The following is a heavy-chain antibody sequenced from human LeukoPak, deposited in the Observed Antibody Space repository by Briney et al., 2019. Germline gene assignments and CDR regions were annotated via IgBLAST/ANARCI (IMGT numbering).Heavy chain of an antibody. D-gene: IGHD2-15*01. CDR1: GFNFSNYA. CDR2: VNSNDRP. CDR3: AKARAAVVEAAINY. J-gene: IGHJ4*02. V-gene: IGHV3-23*01. Sequence: TGGSLRLSCAASGFNFSNYAMTWVRQAPGKGLEWVSTVNSNDRPYYADSVKGRFTISRDNSKNTLYLQMNTLRVEDTALYYCAKARAAVVEAAINYWDQGILVTVSP.